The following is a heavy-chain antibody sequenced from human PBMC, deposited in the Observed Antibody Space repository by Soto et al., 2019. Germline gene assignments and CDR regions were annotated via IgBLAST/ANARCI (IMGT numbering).Heavy chain of an antibody. V-gene: IGHV1-18*01. CDR2: ISGFNDDT. J-gene: IGHJ5*02. CDR1: GYTFTSYG. D-gene: IGHD3-10*01. Sequence: QAPLVQSGVEMKNVGASVKVSCKASGYTFTSYGISWVRQAPGQGLEWMGWISGFNDDTNHAQKFQGRVTVTNDTSTSRAYMGLRSLKADDTAVYYCARAGSYCPARKWFGPWCQGTLVTVSS. CDR3: ARAGSYCPARKWFGP.